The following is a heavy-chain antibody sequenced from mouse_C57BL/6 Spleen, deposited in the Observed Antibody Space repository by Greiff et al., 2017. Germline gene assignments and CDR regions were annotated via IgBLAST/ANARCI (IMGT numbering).Heavy chain of an antibody. CDR1: GYSFTDYN. J-gene: IGHJ1*03. V-gene: IGHV1-39*01. CDR2: INPNYGTT. Sequence: EVKVVESGPELVKPGASVKISCKASGYSFTDYNMNWVKQSNGKSLEWIGVINPNYGTTSYNQKFKGKATLTVDQSSSTAYMQLNSLTSEDSAVYYCAREDYYGSSPHWYFDVWGTGTTVTVSS. D-gene: IGHD1-1*01. CDR3: AREDYYGSSPHWYFDV.